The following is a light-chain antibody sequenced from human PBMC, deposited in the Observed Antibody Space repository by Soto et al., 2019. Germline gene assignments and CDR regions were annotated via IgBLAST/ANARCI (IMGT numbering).Light chain of an antibody. Sequence: EIVLTQSPATLSVSPGERATLSCRASQSVSRHVAWYQHKPGQAPRLLVYDASDRAAGVPARFSGSGSGTDFTLTISSLEPEDFAIYYCQQRSTWPLTFGGGTKVDIK. CDR3: QQRSTWPLT. CDR1: QSVSRH. J-gene: IGKJ4*01. CDR2: DAS. V-gene: IGKV3-11*01.